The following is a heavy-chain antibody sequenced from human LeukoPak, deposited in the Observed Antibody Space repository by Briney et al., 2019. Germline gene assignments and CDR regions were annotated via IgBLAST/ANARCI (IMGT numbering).Heavy chain of an antibody. CDR3: ARDSSYYGSGSFSD. Sequence: PGGSLRLSCAASGFTFSTYEMNWVRQAPGRGLEGVSYISSSGSTIYYADSVKGRFTISKDNAKNSLYLQMNSLRAEDTAVYYCARDSSYYGSGSFSDWGQGTLVTVSS. V-gene: IGHV3-48*03. D-gene: IGHD3-10*01. CDR1: GFTFSTYE. CDR2: ISSSGSTI. J-gene: IGHJ4*02.